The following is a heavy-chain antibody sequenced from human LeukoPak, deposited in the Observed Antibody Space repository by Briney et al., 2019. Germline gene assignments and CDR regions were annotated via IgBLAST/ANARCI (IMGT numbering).Heavy chain of an antibody. J-gene: IGHJ4*02. D-gene: IGHD1-7*01. CDR1: GFTFTSYT. CDR3: ARDWNYTPDY. V-gene: IGHV3-7*01. CDR2: IKQDGSEK. Sequence: GGSLRLSCAASGFTFTSYTMNWVRQAPGKGLEGVANIKQDGSEKYYVDSVKGRFTISRDNAKNSLYLQMNSLRAEDTAVYYCARDWNYTPDYWGQGTLVTVSS.